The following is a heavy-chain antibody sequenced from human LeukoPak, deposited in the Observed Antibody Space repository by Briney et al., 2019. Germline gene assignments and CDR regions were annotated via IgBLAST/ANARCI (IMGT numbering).Heavy chain of an antibody. J-gene: IGHJ4*02. V-gene: IGHV3-30*02. CDR3: ARGALEYSGYDQTFDY. CDR2: IRYDGSDT. D-gene: IGHD5-12*01. CDR1: GFTFSNYG. Sequence: GGSLRLSCAASGFTFSNYGMHWVRQAPGKGLEWVTFIRYDGSDTYYADSVKGRFTISRDNSKNTLYLQMNSLRAEDTAVYYCARGALEYSGYDQTFDYWAQGTLVTVSS.